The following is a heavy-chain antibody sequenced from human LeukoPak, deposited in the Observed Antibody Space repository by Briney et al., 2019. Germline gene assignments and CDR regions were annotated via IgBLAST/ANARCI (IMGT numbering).Heavy chain of an antibody. Sequence: PGGSLRLSCAASGFTFSSYWMSWVRQAPGKGLEWVANIKQDGSEKYYVDSVKGRFTISRDNAKNSLYLQMNSLRAEDTAVYYCARHSGSGSYYFDYWGKGTLVTVSS. J-gene: IGHJ4*02. V-gene: IGHV3-7*01. CDR2: IKQDGSEK. D-gene: IGHD3-10*01. CDR3: ARHSGSGSYYFDY. CDR1: GFTFSSYW.